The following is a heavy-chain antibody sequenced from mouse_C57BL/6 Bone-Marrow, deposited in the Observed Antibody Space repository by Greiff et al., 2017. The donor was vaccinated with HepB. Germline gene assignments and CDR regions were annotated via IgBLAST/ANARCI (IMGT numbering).Heavy chain of an antibody. Sequence: VQLQQPGAELVKPGASVKLSCKASGYTFTSYWMQWVKQRPGQGLEWIGEIDPSDSYTNYNQKFKGKATLTVDTSSSTAYMQLSSLTSEDSVVYYCAREKVLNWAFDYWGQGTTLTVSS. CDR3: AREKVLNWAFDY. V-gene: IGHV1-50*01. CDR2: IDPSDSYT. J-gene: IGHJ2*01. CDR1: GYTFTSYW. D-gene: IGHD4-1*01.